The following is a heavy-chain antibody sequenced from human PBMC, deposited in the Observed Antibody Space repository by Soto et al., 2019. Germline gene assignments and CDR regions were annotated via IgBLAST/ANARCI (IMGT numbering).Heavy chain of an antibody. CDR3: ARGTFSYGPNLHYFDF. Sequence: SETLSLTCTVSGGSISSGGHSWSWIRQPPGKGLEWIGFIFHTGGTYYTPSLQSRLSVSLDLSRNQFSLKLYSVTAADTAIYYCARGTFSYGPNLHYFDFWGQGSLVTVSS. CDR1: GGSISSGGHS. V-gene: IGHV4-30-2*01. J-gene: IGHJ4*02. D-gene: IGHD5-18*01. CDR2: IFHTGGT.